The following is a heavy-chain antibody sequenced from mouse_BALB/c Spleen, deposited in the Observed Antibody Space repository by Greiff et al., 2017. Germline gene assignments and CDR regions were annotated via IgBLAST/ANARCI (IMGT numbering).Heavy chain of an antibody. J-gene: IGHJ4*01. CDR2: ISSGGSYT. V-gene: IGHV5-9-4*01. D-gene: IGHD3-3*01. CDR3: AREGRYYAMDY. Sequence: EVNVVESGGGLVKPGGSLKLSCAASGFTFSSYAMSWVRQSPEKRLEWVAEISSGGSYTYYPDTVTGRFTISRDNAKNTLYLEMSSLRSEDTAMYYCAREGRYYAMDYWGQGTSVTVSS. CDR1: GFTFSSYA.